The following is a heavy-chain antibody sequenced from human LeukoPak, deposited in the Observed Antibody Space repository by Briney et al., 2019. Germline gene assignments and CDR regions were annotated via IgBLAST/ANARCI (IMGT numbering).Heavy chain of an antibody. CDR1: GFTFSNYN. CDR2: IRSSTTYV. J-gene: IGHJ4*02. D-gene: IGHD3-22*01. Sequence: GGSLRLSCAASGFTFSNYNMNWVRQAPGKGLEWVSSIRSSTTYVYYADSVKGRFTISRDNAKNSLYLQMNSLRAEDTAVYYCARDSLTMIVGRQKRGLDYWAQGTLVNVSS. CDR3: ARDSLTMIVGRQKRGLDY. V-gene: IGHV3-21*01.